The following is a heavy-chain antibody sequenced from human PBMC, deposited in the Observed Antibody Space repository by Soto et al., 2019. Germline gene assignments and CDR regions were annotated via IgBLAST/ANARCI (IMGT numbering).Heavy chain of an antibody. CDR2: ISYDGSNK. V-gene: IGHV3-30-3*01. Sequence: QVQLVESGGGVVQPGRSLRLSCAASGFTFSSYAMHWVRQAPGKGLEWVAVISYDGSNKYYADSVKGRFTISRDNSKNTLYLQMNSLRAEDTAVYYCASPGQGGAVADWYFDLWGRGTLVTVSS. CDR1: GFTFSSYA. J-gene: IGHJ2*01. D-gene: IGHD6-19*01. CDR3: ASPGQGGAVADWYFDL.